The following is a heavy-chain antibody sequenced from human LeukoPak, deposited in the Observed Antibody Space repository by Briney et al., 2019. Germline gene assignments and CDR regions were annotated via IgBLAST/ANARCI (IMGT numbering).Heavy chain of an antibody. Sequence: PSETLSLTCTVSGGSVSSGSYYWSWIRQPPGKGLEWIGYIYYSGSTNYNPSLKSRVTISVDTSKNQFSLKLSSVTAADTAVYYCAGGGSGWYPGGYYFDYWGQGTLVTVSS. D-gene: IGHD6-19*01. CDR3: AGGGSGWYPGGYYFDY. CDR2: IYYSGST. V-gene: IGHV4-61*01. J-gene: IGHJ4*02. CDR1: GGSVSSGSYY.